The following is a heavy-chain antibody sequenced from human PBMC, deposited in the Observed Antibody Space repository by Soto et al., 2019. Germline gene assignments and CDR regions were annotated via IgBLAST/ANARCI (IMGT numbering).Heavy chain of an antibody. J-gene: IGHJ3*02. CDR2: INPSGGPS. V-gene: IGHV1-46*03. D-gene: IGHD2-2*01. Sequence: ASVKVSCKASGYTFTSYYIHWLRLAPGQGLEWMGIINPSGGPSTYAQKFQDRVTMTRDTSTSTVYMEVSSLRSEDTAVYCCARLSIGPPKSFDIWGQGTMVTVSS. CDR1: GYTFTSYY. CDR3: ARLSIGPPKSFDI.